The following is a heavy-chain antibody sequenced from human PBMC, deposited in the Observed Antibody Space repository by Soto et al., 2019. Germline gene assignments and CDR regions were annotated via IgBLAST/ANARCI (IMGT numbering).Heavy chain of an antibody. D-gene: IGHD3-10*01. J-gene: IGHJ1*01. CDR3: ARGFAYGFEYFQH. CDR2: FSPTGNSA. Sequence: ASGKGSCKASGYTCSSYYLHWVRQAPGQGLEWMGIFSPTGNSATYAQKFQGRVTMTRDTSTSTVYMELSSLRFEDTAVYYCARGFAYGFEYFQHWGQGTLVTVS. V-gene: IGHV1-46*01. CDR1: GYTCSSYY.